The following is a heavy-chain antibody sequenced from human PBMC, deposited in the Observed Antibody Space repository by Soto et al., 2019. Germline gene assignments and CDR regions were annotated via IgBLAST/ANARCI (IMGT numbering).Heavy chain of an antibody. CDR2: IYSGGST. V-gene: IGHV3-66*01. Sequence: PGGSLRLSCAASGFIDSSNYMSWVRQAPGKGLEWFSVIYSGGSTYYADSVKGRFTISRDNSKNTLYLQMNILRAEDTAVYYCARVNYWGQGTLVTVFS. CDR3: ARVNY. CDR1: GFIDSSNY. J-gene: IGHJ4*02.